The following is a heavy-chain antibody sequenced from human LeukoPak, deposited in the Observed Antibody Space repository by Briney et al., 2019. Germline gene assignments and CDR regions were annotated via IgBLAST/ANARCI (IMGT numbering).Heavy chain of an antibody. CDR3: ARSTFIAVAGTGYYFDY. D-gene: IGHD6-19*01. V-gene: IGHV4-31*03. Sequence: PSETLSLTCTVSGGSISSGGYYWSWIRQHPGKGLEWIGYIYYSGSTYYNPSLKSRVTISVDTSKNQLSLKLSSVTAADTAVYYCARSTFIAVAGTGYYFDYWGQGTLVTVSS. J-gene: IGHJ4*02. CDR2: IYYSGST. CDR1: GGSISSGGYY.